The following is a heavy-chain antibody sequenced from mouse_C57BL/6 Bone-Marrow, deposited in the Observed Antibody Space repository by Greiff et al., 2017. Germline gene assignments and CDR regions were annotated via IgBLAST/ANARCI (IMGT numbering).Heavy chain of an antibody. J-gene: IGHJ3*01. CDR1: GYTFTDYT. CDR3: SRKFYCDGGSHWFAY. V-gene: IGHV1-78*01. CDR2: IYPRDGST. D-gene: IGHD1-1*01. Sequence: QVQLQQSDAELVKPGASVKISCKVSGYTFTDYTIPWMKQRPEQGLEWIGYIYPRDGSTKYNEKFKGKATLTADKSSSTAYMQLNSLTSEDSAVYFCSRKFYCDGGSHWFAYWGQGTLVTVSA.